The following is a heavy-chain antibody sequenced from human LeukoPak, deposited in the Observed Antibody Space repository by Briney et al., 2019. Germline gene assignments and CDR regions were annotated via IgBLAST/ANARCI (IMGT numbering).Heavy chain of an antibody. J-gene: IGHJ6*02. CDR2: INHSGST. V-gene: IGHV4-34*01. Sequence: SETLSLTCTVPGGSISSHYWSWIRQPPGKGLEWIGEINHSGSTNYNPSLKSRVTMSVDTSKNQFSLKLSSVTAADTAVYYCARDRAWTTQWLADYYYYGMDVWGQGTTVTVSS. CDR3: ARDRAWTTQWLADYYYYGMDV. D-gene: IGHD6-19*01. CDR1: GGSISSHY.